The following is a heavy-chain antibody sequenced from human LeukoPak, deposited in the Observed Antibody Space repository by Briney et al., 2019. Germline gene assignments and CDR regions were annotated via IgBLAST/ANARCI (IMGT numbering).Heavy chain of an antibody. CDR2: IKQDGSER. CDR3: AELGITMIGGV. J-gene: IGHJ6*04. D-gene: IGHD3-10*02. CDR1: GFTFSSYW. V-gene: IGHV3-7*01. Sequence: GGSLRLSCAASGFTFSSYWMSWVRQAPGKGLEWVATIKQDGSERYYVDSVKGRFTISRDNAKNSLYLQMNSLRAEDTAVYYCAELGITMIGGVWGKGTTVTISS.